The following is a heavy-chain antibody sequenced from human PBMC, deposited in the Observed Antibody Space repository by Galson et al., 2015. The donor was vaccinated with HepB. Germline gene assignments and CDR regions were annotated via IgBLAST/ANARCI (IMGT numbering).Heavy chain of an antibody. D-gene: IGHD3-9*01. CDR1: GYTFTSYY. Sequence: SVKVSCKASGYTFTSYYMHWVRQAPGQGLEWMGIINPSGGSTSYAQKFQGRVTMTRDTSTSTVYMELSSLRSEDTAVYYCARGVGYDILTGYYFLYYYGMDVWGQGTTVTVSS. J-gene: IGHJ6*02. V-gene: IGHV1-46*03. CDR2: INPSGGST. CDR3: ARGVGYDILTGYYFLYYYGMDV.